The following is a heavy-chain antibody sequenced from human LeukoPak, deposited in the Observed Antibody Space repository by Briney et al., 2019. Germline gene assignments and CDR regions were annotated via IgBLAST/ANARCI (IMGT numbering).Heavy chain of an antibody. D-gene: IGHD1-26*01. J-gene: IGHJ6*03. CDR1: GGSISSSTYF. CDR2: IYYSGSA. CDR3: ARDGIVGATNPSEYYYYMDV. V-gene: IGHV4-39*07. Sequence: SETLSLTCTVSGGSISSSTYFWGWIRQPPGKGLEWIGTIYYSGSAYYNPSLKSRVTISVDSSKNQFSLRLSSVTAADTAVYYCARDGIVGATNPSEYYYYMDVWGKGTTVTVSS.